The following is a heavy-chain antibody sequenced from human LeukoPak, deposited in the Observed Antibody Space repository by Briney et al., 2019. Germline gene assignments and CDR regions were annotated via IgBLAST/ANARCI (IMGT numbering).Heavy chain of an antibody. CDR1: GFTFSTYW. V-gene: IGHV3-7*03. CDR2: IKQDGSEK. Sequence: GGSLRLSCAASGFTFSTYWMSWVRQAPGKGLEWVANIKQDGSEKYYVDSVKGRFTISRDNAKNSLYRQMNSLRAEDTAVYYCAREYYYGSGSFFDYWGQGTLVTVSS. D-gene: IGHD3-10*01. J-gene: IGHJ4*02. CDR3: AREYYYGSGSFFDY.